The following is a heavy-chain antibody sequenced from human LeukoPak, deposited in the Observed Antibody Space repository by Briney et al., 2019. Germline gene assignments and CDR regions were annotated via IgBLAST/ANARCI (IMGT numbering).Heavy chain of an antibody. D-gene: IGHD2-15*01. CDR3: AKDTRPLGYCSGGSCSGGMDV. CDR1: GFTFSNYG. J-gene: IGHJ6*02. Sequence: RRSLRLSCAASGFTFSNYGTHWVRQAPGPGLEWGAVIRYDGSNKYYADAVKGRFTTSRDNSKNTLYLEMNSPRAEDTAVYYCAKDTRPLGYCSGGSCSGGMDVWGQGTTVTVSS. CDR2: IRYDGSNK. V-gene: IGHV3-33*06.